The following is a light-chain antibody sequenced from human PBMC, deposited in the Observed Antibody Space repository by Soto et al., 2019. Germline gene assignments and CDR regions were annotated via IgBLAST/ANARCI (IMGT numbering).Light chain of an antibody. Sequence: QSALTQPPSASGSPGQSVTISCTGVSTDVGGYNYVSWYQQHPDKAPKLMIYAVSKRPSGVPDRFSGSKSGNTASLTVSGLQAEDEADYYCSSYAGSNNVVFGGGTKVTVL. J-gene: IGLJ2*01. CDR1: STDVGGYNY. V-gene: IGLV2-8*01. CDR2: AVS. CDR3: SSYAGSNNVV.